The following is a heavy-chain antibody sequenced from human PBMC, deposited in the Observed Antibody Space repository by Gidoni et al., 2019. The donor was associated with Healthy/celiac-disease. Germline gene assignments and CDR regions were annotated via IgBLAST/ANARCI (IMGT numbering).Heavy chain of an antibody. J-gene: IGHJ6*04. D-gene: IGHD2-21*01. CDR3: AQGVRRGPYYYYGMDV. Sequence: GSLRLSCEASGFTFSSYGMHWVRQAPGKGLEWVAVISYDGSDKYYADSVKGRFTISRDNSKNTLYVQMNSVRAEDTAVYYCAQGVRRGPYYYYGMDVGGKGTTVTVSS. CDR2: ISYDGSDK. CDR1: GFTFSSYG. V-gene: IGHV3-30*18.